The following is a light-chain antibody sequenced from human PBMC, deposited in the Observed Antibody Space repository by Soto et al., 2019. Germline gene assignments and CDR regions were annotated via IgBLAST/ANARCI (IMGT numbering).Light chain of an antibody. V-gene: IGLV2-14*01. CDR1: TSDVGSYNY. CDR3: SSYTTYSTVI. Sequence: QSALTQPASVSGSPGQSITISCTGTTSDVGSYNYVSWFQHHPGKAPKLMIYEVSYRPSGVSNRFSGSKSGNTASLTISGLQPEDEADYYCSSYTTYSTVIFGGGTKVTVL. CDR2: EVS. J-gene: IGLJ2*01.